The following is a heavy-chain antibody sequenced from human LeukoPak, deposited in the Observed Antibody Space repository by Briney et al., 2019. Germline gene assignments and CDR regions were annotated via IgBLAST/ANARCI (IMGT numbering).Heavy chain of an antibody. J-gene: IGHJ4*02. CDR1: GYTFTDYY. D-gene: IGHD1-14*01. CDR3: ATARYSDRNDY. CDR2: INPNSGGT. V-gene: IGHV1-2*02. Sequence: VASVKVSCKASGYTFTDYYMHWVRQAPGQGLEWMGWINPNSGGTKYAQKSQGRVTMTRDTSISTAYMELSSLRSDDTAVYYCATARYSDRNDYWGQGTLVTVSS.